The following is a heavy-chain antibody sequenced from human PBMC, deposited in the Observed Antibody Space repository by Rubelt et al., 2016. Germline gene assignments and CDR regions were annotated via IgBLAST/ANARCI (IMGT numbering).Heavy chain of an antibody. Sequence: QVQLQQWGAGLLKPSETPSLTCAVYGWSFSGYYWRWIRQPPGKGLEWIGEINHSGSTNYKPSLKSRVTISVDTYKNQCSLKLSSVTAADTAVYYCASRGRYYGSGSYPPRTGIVDYWGQGTLVTVSS. CDR2: INHSGST. J-gene: IGHJ4*02. CDR1: GWSFSGYY. V-gene: IGHV4-34*01. D-gene: IGHD3-10*01. CDR3: ASRGRYYGSGSYPPRTGIVDY.